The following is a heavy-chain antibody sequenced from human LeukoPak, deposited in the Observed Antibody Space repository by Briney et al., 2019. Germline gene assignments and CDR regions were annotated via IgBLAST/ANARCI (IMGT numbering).Heavy chain of an antibody. V-gene: IGHV5-51*01. Sequence: GESLKISCKGSGYSFANYWIGWVRQMPGKGLEFMGIVYPGNSHTKYSPSFQGQVTMSADKSLSTAYMQWSSLKASDTAMYYCARSTIVRGILGSGGAFDVWGQGSMVTVAS. CDR3: ARSTIVRGILGSGGAFDV. J-gene: IGHJ3*01. D-gene: IGHD3-10*01. CDR2: VYPGNSHT. CDR1: GYSFANYW.